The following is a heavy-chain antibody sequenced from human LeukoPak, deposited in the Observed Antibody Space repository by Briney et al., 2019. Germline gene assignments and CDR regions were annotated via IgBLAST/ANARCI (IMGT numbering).Heavy chain of an antibody. CDR3: VRDVGRFYYDSTGEDY. D-gene: IGHD3-22*01. Sequence: GGSLRLSCAVSGFTFSDYSMNWCRRAPGKGLEWFAYISSASRTIKYADFVRGRFTVSRDNAKKSLHLQMNRLTTEDTAVYCCVRDVGRFYYDSTGEDYWGQGTLVTVSS. J-gene: IGHJ4*02. CDR1: GFTFSDYS. V-gene: IGHV3-48*04. CDR2: ISSASRTI.